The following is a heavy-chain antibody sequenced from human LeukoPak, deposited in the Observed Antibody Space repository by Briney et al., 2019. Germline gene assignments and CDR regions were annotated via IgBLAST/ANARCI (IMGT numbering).Heavy chain of an antibody. V-gene: IGHV1-69*06. CDR2: IIPTFGAT. CDR1: GGTFSSYG. CDR3: ATGPYVWESWHFNFYYMDA. D-gene: IGHD3-16*01. J-gene: IGHJ6*03. Sequence: GSSVKVSCKASGGTFSSYGFSWVRQAPGQGPEWMGGIIPTFGATNYAQKFQGRVTISADKSTRTAYMELNSLRSEDTAIYYCATGPYVWESWHFNFYYMDAWGKGTTVTVSS.